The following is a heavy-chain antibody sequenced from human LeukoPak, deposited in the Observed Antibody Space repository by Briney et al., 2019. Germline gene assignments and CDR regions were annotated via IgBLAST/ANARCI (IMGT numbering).Heavy chain of an antibody. V-gene: IGHV3-30-3*01. CDR3: ARGRGGPLGY. CDR1: GFTFSSYA. CDR2: ISYDGSNE. Sequence: GRSLRLSCAASGFTFSSYAMHWVRQAPGKGLEWVAVISYDGSNEYYADSVKGRFTISRDNSKNTLYLQMNSLRAEDTAVYYCARGRGGPLGYWGQGTLVTVSS. J-gene: IGHJ4*02. D-gene: IGHD2-15*01.